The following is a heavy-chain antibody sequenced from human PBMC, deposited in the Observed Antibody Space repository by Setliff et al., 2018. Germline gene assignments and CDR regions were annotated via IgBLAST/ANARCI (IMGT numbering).Heavy chain of an antibody. CDR1: GASISSSSYY. CDR3: ARDNNPGYRGYWGRFDY. V-gene: IGHV4-31*03. CDR2: IYYSGST. Sequence: ASETLSLTCTVSGASISSSSYYWSWIRQHPGKGLEWIGYIYYSGSTYYNPSLKSRVTISVDTSKNQFSLKLSSVTAAATAVYYCARDNNPGYRGYWGRFDYWGQGTLVTVSS. J-gene: IGHJ4*02. D-gene: IGHD3-16*02.